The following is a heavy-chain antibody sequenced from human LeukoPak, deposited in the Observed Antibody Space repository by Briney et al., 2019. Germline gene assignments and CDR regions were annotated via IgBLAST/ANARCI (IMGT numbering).Heavy chain of an antibody. CDR3: ARAVRARIAVAASRFGP. J-gene: IGHJ5*02. CDR2: INPNSGGT. Sequence: ASVKVSCTASGYTFTGYYMHWVRQAPGQGLEWMGWINPNSGGTNYAQKFQGRVTMTRDTSISTAYMELSRLRSDDTAVYYCARAVRARIAVAASRFGPWGQGTLVTVSS. CDR1: GYTFTGYY. D-gene: IGHD6-19*01. V-gene: IGHV1-2*02.